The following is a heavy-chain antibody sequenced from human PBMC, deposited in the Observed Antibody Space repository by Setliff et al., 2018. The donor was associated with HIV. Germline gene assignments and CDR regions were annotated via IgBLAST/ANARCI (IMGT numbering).Heavy chain of an antibody. Sequence: GESLKISCKGSGYSFTTYWIGWVRQMPGKGLEWMGIIYPYDSDTRYSPSFQGQVIISADKSISTAYVQWSGLKASDTAMYYCARRPYYDSWSGHQAFDIWGQGTMGTV. CDR2: IYPYDSDT. CDR1: GYSFTTYW. V-gene: IGHV5-51*01. D-gene: IGHD3-3*01. CDR3: ARRPYYDSWSGHQAFDI. J-gene: IGHJ3*02.